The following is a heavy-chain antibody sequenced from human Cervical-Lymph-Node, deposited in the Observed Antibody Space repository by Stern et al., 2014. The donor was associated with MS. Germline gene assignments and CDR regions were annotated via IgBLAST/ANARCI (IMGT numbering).Heavy chain of an antibody. CDR3: ARGGDYIWGSPVDH. Sequence: VQLVESGGGVVQPGTSLRLSCAASGFSFSNYAVHWVRQAPGTGLEWVVVISNDGNKKFYADSVKGRFTISRDNSNNTLYLQMNSLRFEDTAVYYCARGGDYIWGSPVDHWGQGTLVSVSS. D-gene: IGHD3-16*01. J-gene: IGHJ4*02. CDR1: GFSFSNYA. CDR2: ISNDGNKK. V-gene: IGHV3-30-3*01.